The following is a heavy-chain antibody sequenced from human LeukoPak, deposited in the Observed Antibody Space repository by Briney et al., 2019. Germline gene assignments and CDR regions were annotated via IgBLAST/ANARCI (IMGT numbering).Heavy chain of an antibody. CDR3: ARLLVAASDWFDP. Sequence: PSETLSLTCAASGGSFSGYYWSWIRQPPGKGLEWIGDINHSGSNNYNPSLKSRVTISLDTSKNQFSLKLSSVTAADTAVYYCARLLVAASDWFDPWGLGTQVTVRS. CDR2: INHSGSN. D-gene: IGHD2-15*01. J-gene: IGHJ5*02. V-gene: IGHV4-34*01. CDR1: GGSFSGYY.